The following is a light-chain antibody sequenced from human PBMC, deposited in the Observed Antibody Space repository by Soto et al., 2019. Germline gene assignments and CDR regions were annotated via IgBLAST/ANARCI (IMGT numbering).Light chain of an antibody. CDR2: EVS. J-gene: IGLJ2*01. Sequence: QSALTQPASLSGSPGQSITISCAGTSGDIGAYNYVSWYQQYPDNAPKLIISEVSNRPPGVSIRFSASKSGNTASLTISGLQLVDEAHYYCSSYTTNSTVLFGGGTKLTVL. V-gene: IGLV2-14*01. CDR1: SGDIGAYNY. CDR3: SSYTTNSTVL.